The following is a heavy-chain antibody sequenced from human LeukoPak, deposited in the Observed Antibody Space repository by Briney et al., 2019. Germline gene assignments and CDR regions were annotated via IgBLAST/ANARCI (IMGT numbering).Heavy chain of an antibody. CDR2: INTYNGNT. CDR1: VYIYTNYG. J-gene: IGHJ4*02. V-gene: IGHV1-18*01. Sequence: ASVNVSCKASVYIYTNYGINWVRQAPGQGLEWMGWINTYNGNTNYAPKLHGRVTMTTDTPTSTAYMELRSLRFDDTAIYYCARDPTPSDGDYPPDHFDYWGQGTLVTVSS. CDR3: ARDPTPSDGDYPPDHFDY. D-gene: IGHD4-17*01.